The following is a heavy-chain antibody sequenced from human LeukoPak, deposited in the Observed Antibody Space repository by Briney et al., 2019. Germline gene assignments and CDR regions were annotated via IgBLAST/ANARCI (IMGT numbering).Heavy chain of an antibody. J-gene: IGHJ6*03. Sequence: PSETLSLTCTVSGGSISNYYWSWIRQPPGKGLEWIGYIYYSGSTNYNPSLKSRVTISVDTSKNQFSLQLNSVTPEDTAVYFCARDDLQLVRRLGGTTEYYYYYYMDVWGKGTTVTVSS. CDR3: ARDDLQLVRRLGGTTEYYYYYYMDV. D-gene: IGHD6-13*01. CDR1: GGSISNYY. V-gene: IGHV4-59*12. CDR2: IYYSGST.